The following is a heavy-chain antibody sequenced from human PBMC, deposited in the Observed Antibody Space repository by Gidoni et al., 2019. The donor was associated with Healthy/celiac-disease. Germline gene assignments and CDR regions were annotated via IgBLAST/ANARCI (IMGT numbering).Heavy chain of an antibody. CDR2: ISGSGGST. V-gene: IGHV3-23*01. Sequence: EVQLLEAGGGLVQPGGSLRLSCAASGFTFSSYAMSWVRQAPGKGLEWVAAISGSGGSTYYADSVKGRFTISRDNSKNTLYLQMNSLRAEDTAVYYCAKTPGAEVIRYFDYWGQGTLVTVSS. D-gene: IGHD3-10*01. J-gene: IGHJ4*02. CDR1: GFTFSSYA. CDR3: AKTPGAEVIRYFDY.